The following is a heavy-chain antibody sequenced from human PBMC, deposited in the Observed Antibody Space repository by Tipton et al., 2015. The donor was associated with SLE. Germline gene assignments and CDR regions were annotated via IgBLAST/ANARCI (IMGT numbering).Heavy chain of an antibody. CDR3: ARCTMVQGDPTYYFDY. J-gene: IGHJ4*02. CDR2: IYTSGRT. Sequence: TLSLTCTVSGDSISRSTYYWSWIWQPAGTGLEWIGRIYTSGRTNYNHSLKSRVSISKDTSKNQSSLKLNSVTAADTAVYYCARCTMVQGDPTYYFDYWGQGTLVTVSS. D-gene: IGHD3-10*01. V-gene: IGHV4-61*02. CDR1: GDSISRSTYY.